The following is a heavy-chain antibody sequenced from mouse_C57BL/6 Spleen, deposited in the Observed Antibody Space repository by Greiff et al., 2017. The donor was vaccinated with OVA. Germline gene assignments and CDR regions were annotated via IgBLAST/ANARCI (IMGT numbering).Heavy chain of an antibody. CDR2: ISDGGSYT. CDR1: GFTFSSYA. CDR3: ARAIYDGYYNWYFDV. J-gene: IGHJ1*03. Sequence: EVMLVESGGGLVKPGGSLKLSCAASGFTFSSYAMSWVRQTPEKRLEWVATISDGGSYTYYPDNVKGRFTISRDNAKNNLYLQMSHLKSEDTAMYYCARAIYDGYYNWYFDVWGTGTTVTVSS. D-gene: IGHD2-3*01. V-gene: IGHV5-4*03.